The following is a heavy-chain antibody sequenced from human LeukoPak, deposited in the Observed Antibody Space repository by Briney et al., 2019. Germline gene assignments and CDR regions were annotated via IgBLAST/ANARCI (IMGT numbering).Heavy chain of an antibody. V-gene: IGHV3-48*03. CDR2: ISSSGSTI. CDR1: GFTFSSYE. D-gene: IGHD3-22*01. CDR3: AKDTGRGDYYGKFSDAFDI. Sequence: GGSLRLSCAASGFTFSSYEMNWVRQAPGKGLEWVSYISSSGSTIYYADSVKGRFTISRDNSKNSLYLQMNSLRAEDTALYYCAKDTGRGDYYGKFSDAFDIWGQGTMVTVSS. J-gene: IGHJ3*02.